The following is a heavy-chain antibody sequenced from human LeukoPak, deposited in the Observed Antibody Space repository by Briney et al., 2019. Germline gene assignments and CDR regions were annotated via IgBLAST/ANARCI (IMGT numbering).Heavy chain of an antibody. CDR1: GGSISSSSYY. V-gene: IGHV4-39*01. CDR3: ARRGN. CDR2: IYYSGST. Sequence: SETLSLTCPVPGGSISSSSYYCGWIRQPPGKGLEWIGSIYYSGSTYYNPSLKSRVTISVDTSKNQFSLKLSSVTAADTAVYYCARRGNLGQGTLVTVSS. J-gene: IGHJ4*02. D-gene: IGHD3-16*01.